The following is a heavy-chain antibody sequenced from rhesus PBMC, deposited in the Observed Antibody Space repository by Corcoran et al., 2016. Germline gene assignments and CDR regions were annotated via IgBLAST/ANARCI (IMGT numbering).Heavy chain of an antibody. CDR1: GYSFTSYW. CDR2: VDHSNSAT. CDR3: ATHSRSWKRGFDY. Sequence: EVQLVQYGAEVKRPGESLKISCKTSGYSFTSYWVNWVRQMPGKGREWRGAVDHSNSATRHRPSLQRHVPSYAEKSITTAFLQWSSLKASESATYYCATHSRSWKRGFDYWGQGVLVTVSS. V-gene: IGHV5-2*01. J-gene: IGHJ4*01. D-gene: IGHD6-25*01.